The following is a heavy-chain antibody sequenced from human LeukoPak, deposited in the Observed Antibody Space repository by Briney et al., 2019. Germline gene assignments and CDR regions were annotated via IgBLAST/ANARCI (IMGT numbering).Heavy chain of an antibody. Sequence: QPGGSLRPSCVASGFTFSSYGMHWVRQAPGKGLEWVAVISYDGRNKYYADSVKGRYTISRDNAKNTLYLQMNSLRAEDTAVYYCAKFADPGVWGQGTMVTVSS. CDR2: ISYDGRNK. J-gene: IGHJ3*01. CDR1: GFTFSSYG. V-gene: IGHV3-30*18. D-gene: IGHD7-27*01. CDR3: AKFADPGV.